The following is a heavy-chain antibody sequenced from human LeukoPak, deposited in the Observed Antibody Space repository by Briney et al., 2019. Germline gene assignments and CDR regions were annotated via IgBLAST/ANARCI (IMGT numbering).Heavy chain of an antibody. Sequence: SETLSLTCTVSSGSISSYYWSWIRQPPGKGLEWIGYIYYSGSTNYNPSLKSRVTISVDTSKNQFSLKLSSVTAADTAVYYCARDPPWSGYYYGMDVWGKGTTVTVSS. CDR2: IYYSGST. D-gene: IGHD2-15*01. J-gene: IGHJ6*04. CDR3: ARDPPWSGYYYGMDV. CDR1: SGSISSYY. V-gene: IGHV4-59*01.